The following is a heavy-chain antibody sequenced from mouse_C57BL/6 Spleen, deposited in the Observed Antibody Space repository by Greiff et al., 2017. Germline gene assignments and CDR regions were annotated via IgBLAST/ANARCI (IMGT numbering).Heavy chain of an antibody. Sequence: QVQLQQPGAELVKPGASVKLSCKASGYTFTSYWMHWVKQRPGRGLEWIGRIDPNRGGTKYNEKFKSKATLTVDKPSSTAYMQLSSLTSEDSAVYDCARRYYGSSYGFAYWGQGTLVTVSA. D-gene: IGHD1-1*01. CDR3: ARRYYGSSYGFAY. CDR2: IDPNRGGT. V-gene: IGHV1-72*01. CDR1: GYTFTSYW. J-gene: IGHJ3*01.